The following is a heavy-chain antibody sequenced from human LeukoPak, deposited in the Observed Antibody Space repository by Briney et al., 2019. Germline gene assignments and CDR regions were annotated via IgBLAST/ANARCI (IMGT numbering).Heavy chain of an antibody. Sequence: ASVTVSCKASGYTFTSYGISWVRQAPGQGLEWMGWISAYNGNTKYAQKLQGRVTMTTDTSTSTAYLELRSLISDDTAVYYCARDRRFDDFWSGFRDFWGQGTLVTVSS. D-gene: IGHD3-3*01. CDR2: ISAYNGNT. CDR1: GYTFTSYG. V-gene: IGHV1-18*01. J-gene: IGHJ4*02. CDR3: ARDRRFDDFWSGFRDF.